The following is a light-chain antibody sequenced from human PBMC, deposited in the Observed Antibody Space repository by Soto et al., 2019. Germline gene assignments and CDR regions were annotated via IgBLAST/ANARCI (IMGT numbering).Light chain of an antibody. CDR1: QSVSSYY. V-gene: IGKV3-20*01. CDR2: AAS. J-gene: IGKJ1*01. CDR3: QQYNSFGWT. Sequence: EIVLTQSPGTLSLSPGERATLSCRASQSVSSYYLAWYQQKPGQAPRLLIYAASSRATGIPDRFSGGGSGTDFTLTISSLQPDDFATYYCQQYNSFGWTFGQGTKVEIK.